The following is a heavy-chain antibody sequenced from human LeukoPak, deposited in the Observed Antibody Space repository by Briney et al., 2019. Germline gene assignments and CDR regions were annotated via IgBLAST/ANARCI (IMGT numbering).Heavy chain of an antibody. J-gene: IGHJ4*02. CDR2: INPSGGST. CDR3: ARDYYYDSSGPSTFDY. CDR1: GYTFTSYY. D-gene: IGHD3-22*01. Sequence: ASVKVSCKASGYTFTSYYMHWVRQAPGQGLEWMGIINPSGGSTSYAQKFQGRVTMTRDTSTNTAYMELRSLRSDDTAVYYCARDYYYDSSGPSTFDYWGQGTLVTVSS. V-gene: IGHV1-46*01.